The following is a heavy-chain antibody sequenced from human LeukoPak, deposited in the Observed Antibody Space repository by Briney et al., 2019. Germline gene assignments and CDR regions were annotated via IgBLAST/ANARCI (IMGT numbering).Heavy chain of an antibody. D-gene: IGHD5-18*01. CDR3: ASPHVDTNAFDI. J-gene: IGHJ3*02. V-gene: IGHV3-30*04. CDR1: GFTFSSYA. CDR2: ISYDGSNK. Sequence: GGSLRLSCAASGFTFSSYAMHWVRQAPGKGLEWVAVISYDGSNKYYADSVKGRFTISRENSKNTLYLQMNSLRAEDTAVYYCASPHVDTNAFDIWGQGTMVTVSS.